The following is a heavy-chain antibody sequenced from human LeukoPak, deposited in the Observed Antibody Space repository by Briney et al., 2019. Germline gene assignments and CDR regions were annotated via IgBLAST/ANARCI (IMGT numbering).Heavy chain of an antibody. CDR3: AKCYYDGRDSAFGD. Sequence: GGSLRLSCAASRFTLECFGMHWVGQAPGKGLEWVAFIRYDESKKLYIDSVKGRFSISRDTSKNGLDLQMNSLRAGDTAVYYCAKCYYDGRDSAFGDWGPGTPVTVSS. V-gene: IGHV3-30*02. D-gene: IGHD1-26*01. J-gene: IGHJ4*02. CDR1: RFTLECFG. CDR2: IRYDESKK.